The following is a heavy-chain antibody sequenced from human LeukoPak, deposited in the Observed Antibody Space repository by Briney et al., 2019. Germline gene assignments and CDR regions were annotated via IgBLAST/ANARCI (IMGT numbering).Heavy chain of an antibody. CDR1: GFTFSSFS. Sequence: PGGSLRLSCTASGFTFSSFSMNWVRQAPGKGLEWVAYISIGSTNIFYADSFKGRFTISRDNAQNSLYLQMNSLRAEDTAVYYCATDSTSVFPYTAMATYYWGQGTLVTVSS. D-gene: IGHD5-18*01. CDR2: ISIGSTNI. J-gene: IGHJ4*02. CDR3: ATDSTSVFPYTAMATYY. V-gene: IGHV3-21*01.